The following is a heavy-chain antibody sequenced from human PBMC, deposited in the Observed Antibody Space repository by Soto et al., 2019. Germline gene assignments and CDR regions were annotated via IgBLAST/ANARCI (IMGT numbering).Heavy chain of an antibody. CDR2: IYWDDDK. V-gene: IGHV2-5*02. CDR1: GFSLSTSEVG. J-gene: IGHJ4*02. CDR3: AHRFAGYYCNY. Sequence: QITLKESGPTLLKPTQTLTLTCTFSGFSLSTSEVGVGWFRQPPGKALEWLALIYWDDDKRYSTSLKSRLTITKDTSKNRVVRTMTNVDPVDTATYFCAHRFAGYYCNYWGQGNLVTVSS.